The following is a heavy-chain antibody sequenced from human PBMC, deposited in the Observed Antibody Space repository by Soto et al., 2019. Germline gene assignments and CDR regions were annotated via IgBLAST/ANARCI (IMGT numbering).Heavy chain of an antibody. J-gene: IGHJ4*02. CDR1: GGSFGGYY. CDR2: INHSGST. D-gene: IGHD6-19*01. Sequence: SETLSLTCAVSGGSFGGYYWSWVGQRPGKGLEWIGEINHSGSTNYNPSLKSRVTISVDTSKNQFSLKLSSVTAADTAVYYCARGYTAVAGTYHFDYWGQGTLVTVSS. V-gene: IGHV4-34*01. CDR3: ARGYTAVAGTYHFDY.